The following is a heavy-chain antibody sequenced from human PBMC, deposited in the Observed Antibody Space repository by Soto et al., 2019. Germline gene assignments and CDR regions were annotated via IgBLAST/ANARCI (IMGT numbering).Heavy chain of an antibody. D-gene: IGHD2-21*01. J-gene: IGHJ3*02. CDR2: IYYSGST. V-gene: IGHV4-59*01. Sequence: SETLSLTCSVSGGSISSYYWSWIRQPPGKGLEWIGYIYYSGSTNYNPSLKSRVTISVDTSKNQFSLKLSSVTAADTAVYYCARVLWKGGPYDALDIWGQGTTVTVSS. CDR1: GGSISSYY. CDR3: ARVLWKGGPYDALDI.